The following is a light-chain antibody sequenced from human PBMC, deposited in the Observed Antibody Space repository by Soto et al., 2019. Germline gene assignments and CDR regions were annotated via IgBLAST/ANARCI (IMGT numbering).Light chain of an antibody. V-gene: IGLV2-14*01. J-gene: IGLJ1*01. CDR1: SSDVGGYNY. CDR3: SSYTSSSTLYV. CDR2: EVS. Sequence: QSVLTQPRSVSGSPGQSVTISCTGTSSDVGGYNYVSWHQQHPGKAPKLMIYEVSNRPSGVSNRFSGSKSGNTASLTISGLQAEDEADYYCSSYTSSSTLYVFGTGTKVTVL.